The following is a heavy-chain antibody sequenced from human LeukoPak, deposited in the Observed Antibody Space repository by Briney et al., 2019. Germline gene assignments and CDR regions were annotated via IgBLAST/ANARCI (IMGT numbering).Heavy chain of an antibody. J-gene: IGHJ5*02. D-gene: IGHD6-19*01. CDR3: ARELEVAADWGWFDP. CDR2: IYYSGST. Sequence: SETLSLTCTVSGGSINSYYWSWIRQPPGKGLEWIGYIYYSGSTNYNPSLKSRVTISVDTSKNQFSLKMSSVTAADTAVYYCARELEVAADWGWFDPWGQGTLVTVSS. V-gene: IGHV4-59*01. CDR1: GGSINSYY.